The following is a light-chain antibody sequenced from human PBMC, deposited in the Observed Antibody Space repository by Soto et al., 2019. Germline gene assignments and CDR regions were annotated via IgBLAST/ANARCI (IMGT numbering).Light chain of an antibody. CDR3: LQHNSVPFT. J-gene: IGKJ3*01. CDR1: QAIRND. Sequence: DIQMTQSPSSLSASVGDRVTITCRASQAIRNDLGWFQQTPGKAPKRLIYGASTLQGGVPSRFSGSGSGTEFTLTISSLQSEDFATYYCLQHNSVPFTFGPGTKVDIK. V-gene: IGKV1-17*01. CDR2: GAS.